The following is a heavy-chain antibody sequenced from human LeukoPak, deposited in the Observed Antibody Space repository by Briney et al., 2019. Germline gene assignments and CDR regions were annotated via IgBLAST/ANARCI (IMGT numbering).Heavy chain of an antibody. J-gene: IGHJ4*02. CDR1: GYSFSGYW. CDR3: ATPHDATAYYYDSSGYFY. D-gene: IGHD3-22*01. CDR2: IYPADSDT. Sequence: GESLKISCKGSGYSFSGYWNAWGRQIARKGLEWMGIIYPADSDTRYSPSFQGQITISADKSITTACLQWSSLKASDTAMYYCATPHDATAYYYDSSGYFYWGQGTLVTVSS. V-gene: IGHV5-51*01.